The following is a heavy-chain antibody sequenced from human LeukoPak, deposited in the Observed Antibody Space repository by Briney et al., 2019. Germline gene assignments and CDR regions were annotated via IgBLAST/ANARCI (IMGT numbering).Heavy chain of an antibody. D-gene: IGHD3-3*01. J-gene: IGHJ3*02. CDR2: ISSSSSYI. Sequence: PGGSLRLSCAASGFTFSSYSMNWVRQAPGKGLEWVSSISSSSSYIYYADSVKGRFTISRDNAKNSLYLQMNSLRAEDTAVYYCARDPLDFWSGFGAFDIWGQGTMVTVSS. V-gene: IGHV3-21*01. CDR3: ARDPLDFWSGFGAFDI. CDR1: GFTFSSYS.